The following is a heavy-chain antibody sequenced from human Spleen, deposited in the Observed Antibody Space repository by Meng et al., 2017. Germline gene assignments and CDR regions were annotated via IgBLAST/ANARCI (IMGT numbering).Heavy chain of an antibody. Sequence: SETLSLTCTVSGGSISSYYWSWVRQPPGKGLEYIGYIYYSGSTNYNPSLKSRVTISVDTSKNQFSLKLSSVTAAVSAVYYCARASYYYVWGSDRYSYFDYWGQGTLVTASS. CDR3: ARASYYYVWGSDRYSYFDY. J-gene: IGHJ4*02. D-gene: IGHD3-16*02. CDR1: GGSISSYY. CDR2: IYYSGST. V-gene: IGHV4-59*01.